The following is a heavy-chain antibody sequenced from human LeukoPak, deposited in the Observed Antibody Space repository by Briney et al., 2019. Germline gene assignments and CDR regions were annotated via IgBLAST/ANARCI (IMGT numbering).Heavy chain of an antibody. CDR3: ARVHGGYPFDY. CDR2: ISSVSSTI. CDR1: GFTVSSNY. J-gene: IGHJ4*02. V-gene: IGHV3-48*01. D-gene: IGHD2-15*01. Sequence: GGSLRLSCAASGFTVSSNYMSWVRQAPGKGLEWVSYISSVSSTIYYADSVKGRFTISRDNAKNSLYLQMNSLRAEDTAVYYCARVHGGYPFDYWGQGTRVTVSS.